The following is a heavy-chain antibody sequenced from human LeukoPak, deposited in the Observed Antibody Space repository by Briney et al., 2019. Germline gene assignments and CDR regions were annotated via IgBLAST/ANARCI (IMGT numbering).Heavy chain of an antibody. J-gene: IGHJ4*02. D-gene: IGHD6-19*01. CDR2: INWNGGST. CDR3: AAGDRNGWYFDY. V-gene: IGHV3-20*04. Sequence: PGGSLRLSCAASGFTFDDHGMSWVRQVPGKGLEWVSGINWNGGSTGYADSVKGRFTISRDNAKNSLYLQMNSLRADDTALYYCAAGDRNGWYFDYWGQGTLVTVPS. CDR1: GFTFDDHG.